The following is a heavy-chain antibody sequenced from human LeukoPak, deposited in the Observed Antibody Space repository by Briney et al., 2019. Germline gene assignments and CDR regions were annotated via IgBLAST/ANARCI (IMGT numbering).Heavy chain of an antibody. CDR1: GVPISSRSYY. D-gene: IGHD3-10*01. CDR3: AREDYYGSGARDY. CDR2: IYSGGST. Sequence: ETLSLTCSVSGVPISSRSYYWGWIRQPPGKGLEWVSVIYSGGSTYYADSVKGRFTISRDNSKNTLYLQMNSLRAEDTAVYYCAREDYYGSGARDYWGQGTLVTVSS. J-gene: IGHJ4*02. V-gene: IGHV3-53*01.